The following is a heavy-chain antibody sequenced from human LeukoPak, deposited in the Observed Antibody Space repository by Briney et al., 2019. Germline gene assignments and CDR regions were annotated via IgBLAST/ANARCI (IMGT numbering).Heavy chain of an antibody. CDR2: ISPSGGST. Sequence: ASVKVSCKVSRYTLTELSMHWVRQAPGQGPEWMGVISPSGGSTTYAQKFQGRVTLTRDMSTSTDYLELSSLRSEDTAVYYCARDNSVRDEAWWFNPWGQGTLVTVSS. V-gene: IGHV1-46*01. J-gene: IGHJ5*02. CDR3: ARDNSVRDEAWWFNP. D-gene: IGHD5-24*01. CDR1: RYTLTELS.